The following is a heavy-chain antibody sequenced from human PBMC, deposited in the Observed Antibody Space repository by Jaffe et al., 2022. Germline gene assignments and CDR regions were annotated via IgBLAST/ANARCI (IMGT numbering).Heavy chain of an antibody. J-gene: IGHJ4*02. D-gene: IGHD6-25*01. V-gene: IGHV3-30*02. CDR1: GFTFSSYG. CDR2: IRYDGSNK. Sequence: QVQLVESGGGVVQPGGSLRLSCAASGFTFSSYGMHWVRQAPGKGLEWVAFIRYDGSNKYYADSVKGRFTISRDNSKNTLYLQMNSLRAEDTAVYYCSGGAATVLFDYWGQGTLVTVSS. CDR3: SGGAATVLFDY.